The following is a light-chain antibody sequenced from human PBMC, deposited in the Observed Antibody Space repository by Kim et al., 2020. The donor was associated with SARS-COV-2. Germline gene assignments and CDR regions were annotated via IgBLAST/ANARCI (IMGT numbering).Light chain of an antibody. Sequence: SSELTQDPAVSVALGQTVTITCQGDSLRSQFANWYQQSPGQSPVLVLYGRNSRPSGIPDRFSGSRSGDTASLTITGAQAEDEADYYCTSRDSSGYNVVFGGGTKLSVL. CDR2: GRN. CDR3: TSRDSSGYNVV. V-gene: IGLV3-19*01. J-gene: IGLJ2*01. CDR1: SLRSQF.